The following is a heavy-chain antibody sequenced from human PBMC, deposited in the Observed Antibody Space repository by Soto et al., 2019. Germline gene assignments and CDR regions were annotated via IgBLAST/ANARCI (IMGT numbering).Heavy chain of an antibody. CDR2: IYYNGNT. J-gene: IGHJ4*02. V-gene: IGHV4-39*02. Sequence: SETLSLTCTVSGGSVSSSSYYWGWVRQSPGKGLEWIGTIYYNGNTYYNPSLKSRITIAIDTSKNHFSLRLTSVTAADTAVYYCARKLTYCSGPSRNFDYWGPGTMVTVSS. CDR1: GGSVSSSSYY. D-gene: IGHD2-2*01. CDR3: ARKLTYCSGPSRNFDY.